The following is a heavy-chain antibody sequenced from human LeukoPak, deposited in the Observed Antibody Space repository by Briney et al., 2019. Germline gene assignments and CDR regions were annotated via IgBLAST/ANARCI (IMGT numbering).Heavy chain of an antibody. V-gene: IGHV4-30-2*01. J-gene: IGHJ6*03. CDR2: IYHSGST. D-gene: IGHD6-6*01. CDR1: GGSISSGGYS. Sequence: SQTLSLTCAVSGGSISSGGYSWSWIRQPPGKGLEWIGYIYHSGSTYYNPSLKSRVTISVDRSKNQFSLKLSSVTAADTAVYYCARVSSSATQDYYYYYMDVWGKGTTVTVSS. CDR3: ARVSSSATQDYYYYYMDV.